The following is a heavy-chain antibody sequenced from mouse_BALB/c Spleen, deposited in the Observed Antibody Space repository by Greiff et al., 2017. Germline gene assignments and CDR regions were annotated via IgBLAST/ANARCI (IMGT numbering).Heavy chain of an antibody. CDR3: ARTGTYYDYDVPY. CDR2: IYPGGGYT. Sequence: VQLQQSGAELVRPGTSVKISCKASGYTFTNYWLGWVKQRPGHGLEWIGDIYPGGGYTNYNEKFKGKATLTADTSSSTAYMQLSSLTSEDSAVYFCARTGTYYDYDVPYWGQGTLVTVSA. V-gene: IGHV1-63*02. D-gene: IGHD2-4*01. J-gene: IGHJ3*01. CDR1: GYTFTNYW.